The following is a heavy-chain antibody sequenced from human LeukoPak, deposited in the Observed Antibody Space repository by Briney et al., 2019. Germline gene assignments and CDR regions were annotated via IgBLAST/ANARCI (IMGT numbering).Heavy chain of an antibody. J-gene: IGHJ4*02. V-gene: IGHV3-30*03. Sequence: PGRSLRLSCAASGFTFSSYGMHWVRQAPGKGLEWVAVISYDGSNKYYADSVKGRFTISRDNSKNTLYLQMNSLRAEDTAVYYCAATYSSSWLFDYWGQGTLVTVSS. CDR3: AATYSSSWLFDY. CDR1: GFTFSSYG. D-gene: IGHD6-13*01. CDR2: ISYDGSNK.